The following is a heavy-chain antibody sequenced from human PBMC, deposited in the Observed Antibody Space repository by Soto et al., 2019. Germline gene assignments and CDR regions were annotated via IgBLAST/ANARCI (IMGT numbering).Heavy chain of an antibody. Sequence: GGSLRISCAASGFTFSDYYMSWIRQAPGKGLEWVSYISSSGSTIYYADSVKGRFTISRDNAKNSLYLQMNSLRAEDTAVYYCASSTGGAYFSSTSCYYYYYYMDVWGKGTSVTVSS. D-gene: IGHD2-2*01. V-gene: IGHV3-11*01. CDR3: ASSTGGAYFSSTSCYYYYYYMDV. J-gene: IGHJ6*03. CDR1: GFTFSDYY. CDR2: ISSSGSTI.